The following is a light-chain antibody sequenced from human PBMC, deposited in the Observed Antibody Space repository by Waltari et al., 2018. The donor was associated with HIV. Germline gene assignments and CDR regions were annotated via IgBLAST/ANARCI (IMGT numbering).Light chain of an antibody. CDR1: QNIRSF. CDR2: DAS. CDR3: QQRSNFYS. V-gene: IGKV3-11*01. Sequence: EVVLTQSPATLSLSPGESAALSCRASQNIRSFLAWYQQKPGQAPRLLIYDASNRATGIPARFSGRGSGTDFTLTISSLEPEDFAVYYCQQRSNFYSFGQGTKLEIK. J-gene: IGKJ2*01.